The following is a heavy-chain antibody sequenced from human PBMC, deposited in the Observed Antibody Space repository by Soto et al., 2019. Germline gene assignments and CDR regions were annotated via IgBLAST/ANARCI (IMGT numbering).Heavy chain of an antibody. Sequence: QVQLVESGGGVVQPGRSLRLSCAASGFTFSSYAMHWVRQAPGKGLEWVAVISYDGSNKYYADSVKGRFTISRDNSKNTLYLQMNSLRAEDTAVYYCARDQNENDILTGPFDPWGQGTLVTVSS. V-gene: IGHV3-30-3*01. J-gene: IGHJ5*02. CDR2: ISYDGSNK. CDR3: ARDQNENDILTGPFDP. D-gene: IGHD3-9*01. CDR1: GFTFSSYA.